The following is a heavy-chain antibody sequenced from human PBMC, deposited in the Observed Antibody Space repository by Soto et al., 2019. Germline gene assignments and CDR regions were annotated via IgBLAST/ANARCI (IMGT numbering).Heavy chain of an antibody. J-gene: IGHJ6*02. V-gene: IGHV3-53*01. CDR3: ARHYYYGGGNYYRSDYYHYGMEV. Sequence: PGGSLRLSCAASGFTVTSYYMSWVRQAPGKGLEWVSLIYTGGNTNYADSVKGRFTISRDNSKNTLYLQMNSLRAEDTAVYYCARHYYYGGGNYYRSDYYHYGMEVCGQRSTGAVSS. D-gene: IGHD3-10*01. CDR2: IYTGGNT. CDR1: GFTVTSYY.